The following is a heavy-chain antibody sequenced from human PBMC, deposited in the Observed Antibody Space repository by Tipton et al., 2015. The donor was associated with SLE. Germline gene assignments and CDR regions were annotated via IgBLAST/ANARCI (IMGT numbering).Heavy chain of an antibody. CDR3: ARGSDGEYVRYFDV. J-gene: IGHJ2*01. D-gene: IGHD4-17*01. V-gene: IGHV4-61*02. CDR2: IYSSGDR. CDR1: GGSVSSGRYY. Sequence: TLSLTCNVSGGSVSSGRYYWSWIRQSAGRGLEWIGRIYSSGDRDYNPSLRSRVTMSIDASQNRVSLRLKSVSAADTAVYYCARGSDGEYVRYFDVWGPGTLVTVSS.